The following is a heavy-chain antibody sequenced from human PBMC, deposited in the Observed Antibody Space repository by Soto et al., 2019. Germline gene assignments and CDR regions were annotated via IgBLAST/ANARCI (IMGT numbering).Heavy chain of an antibody. D-gene: IGHD3-10*01. CDR3: AKDRVGELADAFDI. J-gene: IGHJ3*02. CDR1: GFTFTTYA. V-gene: IGHV3-23*01. Sequence: GGSLRLSCAASGFTFTTYAMTWVRQAPGKGLEWVSGIGRSGDTTYYADSVKGRFTISRDNSKNTLYLQMNSLRAEDTAVYYCAKDRVGELADAFDIWGPGTMVTVSS. CDR2: IGRSGDTT.